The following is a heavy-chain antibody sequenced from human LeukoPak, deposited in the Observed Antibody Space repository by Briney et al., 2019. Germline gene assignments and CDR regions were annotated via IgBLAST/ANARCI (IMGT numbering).Heavy chain of an antibody. Sequence: PGASVKVSCKASGYTFTSYDINWVRQATGQGLEWMGWMNPNSGNTGYAQTFQGKLTMTRNTSIKTAHMELSSLRSEDTAVYYCARRFYDNLTGHTWYDYWGQGTLVTVSS. CDR3: ARRFYDNLTGHTWYDY. J-gene: IGHJ4*02. D-gene: IGHD3-9*01. V-gene: IGHV1-8*01. CDR1: GYTFTSYD. CDR2: MNPNSGNT.